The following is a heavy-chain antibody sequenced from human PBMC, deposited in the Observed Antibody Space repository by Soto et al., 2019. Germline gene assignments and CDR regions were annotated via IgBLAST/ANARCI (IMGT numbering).Heavy chain of an antibody. CDR3: VRGSTTTTF. J-gene: IGHJ4*02. D-gene: IGHD4-17*01. CDR1: GFTFSSYI. Sequence: ESGGGLVKPGGSLRLSCAASGFTFSSYIMTWVRQAPGKGLEWVSSISSGSSYIFYADSVKGRFTVSRDDAKNSFYLQMNSLRADDTAVYYCVRGSTTTTFWGQGTLVTVSS. V-gene: IGHV3-21*01. CDR2: ISSGSSYI.